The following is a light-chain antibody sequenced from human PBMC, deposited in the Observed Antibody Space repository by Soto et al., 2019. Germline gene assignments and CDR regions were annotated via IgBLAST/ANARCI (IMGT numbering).Light chain of an antibody. CDR3: SSYTSSSAVV. Sequence: QSALTQPASVSGSPGQSITISCTGTSSDVGGYKFVSWYQQHPGKAPKLMIYGVSNRPSGVSDRFSGSKSGNTASLTISGLQAEDEAEYYCSSYTSSSAVVFGGGTKVTVL. V-gene: IGLV2-14*01. J-gene: IGLJ3*02. CDR2: GVS. CDR1: SSDVGGYKF.